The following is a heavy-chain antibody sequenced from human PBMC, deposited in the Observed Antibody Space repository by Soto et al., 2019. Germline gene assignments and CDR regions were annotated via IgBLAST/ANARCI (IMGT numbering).Heavy chain of an antibody. V-gene: IGHV4-31*03. Sequence: PSETLSLTCTVSGGSISSGGYYWSWIRQHPGKGLEWIGYIYYSGSTYYNPSLKSRVTISVDTSKNQFSLKLSSVTAADTAVYYCARDPMIAAAGTGAFDIWGQGTMVTVSS. CDR3: ARDPMIAAAGTGAFDI. CDR2: IYYSGST. D-gene: IGHD6-13*01. J-gene: IGHJ3*02. CDR1: GGSISSGGYY.